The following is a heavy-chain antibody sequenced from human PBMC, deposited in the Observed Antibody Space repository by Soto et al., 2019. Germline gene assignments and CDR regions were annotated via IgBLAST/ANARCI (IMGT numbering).Heavy chain of an antibody. Sequence: GGSLRLSCAASGFSFDDYAMHWVRQAPGKGLEWVSSITWNSGSLGYADSVRGRFTISRDNAKNSLYLQMNSLRAEDTALYYCAKDAGGNYDYYFYAMDVWGQGTTVTVSS. J-gene: IGHJ6*02. D-gene: IGHD1-26*01. CDR1: GFSFDDYA. CDR2: ITWNSGSL. CDR3: AKDAGGNYDYYFYAMDV. V-gene: IGHV3-9*01.